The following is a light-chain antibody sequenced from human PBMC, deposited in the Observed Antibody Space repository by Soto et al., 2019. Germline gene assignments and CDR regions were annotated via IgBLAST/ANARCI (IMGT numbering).Light chain of an antibody. CDR2: DNN. V-gene: IGLV1-51*01. CDR1: SSNIGNNY. J-gene: IGLJ2*01. CDR3: ATWDGSLPGEV. Sequence: QSVLTQSPSVSAAPGQKVTISCSGSSSNIGNNYVSWYQRLPGTAPKLLIYDNNKRPSGIPDRFSGSQSGTSGTLDITGLQTGDEADYYCATWDGSLPGEVFGGGTKLTVL.